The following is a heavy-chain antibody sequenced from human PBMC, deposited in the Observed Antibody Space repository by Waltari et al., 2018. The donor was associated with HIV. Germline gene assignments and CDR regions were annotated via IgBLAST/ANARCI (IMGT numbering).Heavy chain of an antibody. D-gene: IGHD1-26*01. CDR2: IKSKTDGWTT. CDR3: TTRIVGPTFDY. V-gene: IGHV3-15*01. Sequence: EVQLVESGGGLVKPGGSLRLSCAASGFTFNNAWMSWVRQTPGKGLEWVGRIKSKTDGWTTNYAAPVNGRFTISRDDSKNTLYLQMNSLRTEDTAVYYCTTRIVGPTFDYWGQGTLVTVSS. J-gene: IGHJ4*02. CDR1: GFTFNNAW.